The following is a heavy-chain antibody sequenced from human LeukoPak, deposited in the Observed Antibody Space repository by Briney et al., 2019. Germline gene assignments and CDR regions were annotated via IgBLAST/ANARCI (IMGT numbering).Heavy chain of an antibody. CDR2: MNPNSGNT. CDR3: ARGLKYYNSSGYYYSYFGS. V-gene: IGHV1-8*01. CDR1: GYTFTSYD. Sequence: ASVKVSCKASGYTFTSYDINWVRQATGQGLEWMGLMNPNSGNTGYAQKFQGRVTMTRNTSISTAYMELSSLRSEDTAVYYCARGLKYYNSSGYYYSYFGSWGQGTLVTVSS. J-gene: IGHJ4*02. D-gene: IGHD3-22*01.